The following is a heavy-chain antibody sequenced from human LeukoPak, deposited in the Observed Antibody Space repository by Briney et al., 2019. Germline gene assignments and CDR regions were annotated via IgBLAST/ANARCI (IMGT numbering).Heavy chain of an antibody. CDR1: GGTFSSFA. CDR3: ARGFCTGSTCYHYWYFDL. V-gene: IGHV1-69*05. J-gene: IGHJ2*01. D-gene: IGHD1-14*01. Sequence: SVKVSCKASGGTFSSFAINWLRQAPGQGLEWGGGIIPSFGTTNHAQRFRERVTISTDDSTGTAYMEMRSLTSEDTATYYCARGFCTGSTCYHYWYFDLWGRGTLVTVSA. CDR2: IIPSFGTT.